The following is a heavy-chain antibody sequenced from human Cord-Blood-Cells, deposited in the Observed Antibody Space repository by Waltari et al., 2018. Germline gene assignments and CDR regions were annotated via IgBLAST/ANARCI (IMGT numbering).Heavy chain of an antibody. CDR3: ARVESVITIPLSIDY. V-gene: IGHV1-2*02. Sequence: QVQLVQSGAEVKKPGASVKVSCKASGYTFTGYYMHWVRQDPGQGLEWMGWINPNSGGTNYAQKFQGRVTMTRDTSISTAYMELSRLRSDDTAVYYCARVESVITIPLSIDYWGQGTLVTVSS. CDR2: INPNSGGT. J-gene: IGHJ4*02. CDR1: GYTFTGYY. D-gene: IGHD3-3*01.